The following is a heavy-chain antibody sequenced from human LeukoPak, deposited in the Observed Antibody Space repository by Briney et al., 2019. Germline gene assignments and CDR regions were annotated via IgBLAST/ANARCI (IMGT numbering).Heavy chain of an antibody. CDR3: ARDREPLWFGESRYAFDI. V-gene: IGHV3-11*04. Sequence: GGFLRLSCAASGFLVNANHMNWVRQAPGKGLEWVSYISSSGSTIYYADSVKGRFTISRDNAKNSLYLQMNSLRAEDTAVYYCARDREPLWFGESRYAFDIWGQGTMVTVSS. CDR1: GFLVNANH. D-gene: IGHD3-10*01. J-gene: IGHJ3*02. CDR2: ISSSGSTI.